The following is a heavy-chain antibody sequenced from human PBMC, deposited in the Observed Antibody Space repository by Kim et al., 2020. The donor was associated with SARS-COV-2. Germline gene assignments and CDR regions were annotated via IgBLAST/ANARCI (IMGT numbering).Heavy chain of an antibody. CDR3: ARAPKKYDDGGYYYVAFDS. J-gene: IGHJ4*02. CDR2: ISGSGGKT. Sequence: GGSLRLSCAASGFTFNDYAMNWVRLAPGKGLEWVSGISGSGGKTYYADSVKGRFTVSRDNSKNTVYLQVNVLRADDSAVYFCARAPKKYDDGGYYYVAFDSWGQGTLVAVSS. CDR1: GFTFNDYA. V-gene: IGHV3-23*01. D-gene: IGHD3-22*01.